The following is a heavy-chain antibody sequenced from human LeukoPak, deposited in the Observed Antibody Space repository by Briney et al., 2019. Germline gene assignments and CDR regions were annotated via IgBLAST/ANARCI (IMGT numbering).Heavy chain of an antibody. CDR1: GGSVSSGSYY. J-gene: IGHJ6*02. CDR2: IYYSGST. Sequence: SETLSLTCTVSGGSVSSGSYYWSWIRQPPGKGLEWFGYIYYSGSTNYNPSLKSRVTISVDTSKNQFSLKLSSVTAADTAVYYCARETYYYDSSGYYYYYYGMDVWGQGTTVTVSS. V-gene: IGHV4-61*01. CDR3: ARETYYYDSSGYYYYYYGMDV. D-gene: IGHD3-22*01.